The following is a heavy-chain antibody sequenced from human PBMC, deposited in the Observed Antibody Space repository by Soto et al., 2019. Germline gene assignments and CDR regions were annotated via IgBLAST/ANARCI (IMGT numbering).Heavy chain of an antibody. D-gene: IGHD5-12*01. V-gene: IGHV1-69*13. CDR2: IIPVFGRP. J-gene: IGHJ1*01. Sequence: SVKVSCKASGVSFSRFGISWVRQAPGQGLEWMGGIIPVFGRPNYAQRFRGRLTITADESTNTVYLELIDLRSEDTAVYYCAREGSGYNLWGQGTQVTVSS. CDR3: AREGSGYNL. CDR1: GVSFSRFG.